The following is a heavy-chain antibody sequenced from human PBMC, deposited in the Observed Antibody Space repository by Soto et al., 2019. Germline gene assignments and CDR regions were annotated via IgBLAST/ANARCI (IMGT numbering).Heavy chain of an antibody. Sequence: QATLKKSGPVLAKPTESLTLTCTVSGISLSDVRLGVAWIRQPPGKALEWLAHIFSNDEKSYSTSLKNNLAISQDTSKSQMVHTVNDMDPVDTATYYCARMVRLVEATYYFDYWGQGTLVTVS. J-gene: IGHJ4*02. D-gene: IGHD1-26*01. CDR2: IFSNDEK. CDR1: GISLSDVRLG. CDR3: ARMVRLVEATYYFDY. V-gene: IGHV2-26*01.